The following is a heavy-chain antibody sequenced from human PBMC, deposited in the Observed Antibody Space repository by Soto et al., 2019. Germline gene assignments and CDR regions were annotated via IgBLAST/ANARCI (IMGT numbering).Heavy chain of an antibody. CDR3: GRDWSETYRASSDH. CDR1: GYIFTNYG. Sequence: ASVKVSCKASGYIFTNYGISWVRQAPGQGLEWMGWINTANGKTVVAQQFRNRLTLTTDTSTSTVYLELSSLRSDDTALYYCGRDWSETYRASSDHWGQGTLVTVSS. V-gene: IGHV1-18*04. D-gene: IGHD3-3*01. J-gene: IGHJ1*01. CDR2: INTANGKT.